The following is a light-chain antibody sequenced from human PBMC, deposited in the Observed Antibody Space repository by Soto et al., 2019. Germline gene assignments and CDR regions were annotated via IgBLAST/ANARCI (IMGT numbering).Light chain of an antibody. CDR3: MQALQTPYT. J-gene: IGKJ2*01. CDR1: QSLLYGAGYMY. Sequence: DIVMTQSPLSLPVTPGEPASISCRSSQSLLYGAGYMYVDWYLQKPGQPPQLLIFLGSNRASGVPDRFSGSVSCTDFTLKISRVETEDVGVYYCMQALQTPYTFGQGTKLEIK. CDR2: LGS. V-gene: IGKV2-28*01.